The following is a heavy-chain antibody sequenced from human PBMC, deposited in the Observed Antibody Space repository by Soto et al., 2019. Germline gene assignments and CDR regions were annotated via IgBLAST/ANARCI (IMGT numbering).Heavy chain of an antibody. CDR3: ANIRDLYIYGYDY. CDR2: IKTQNDGGTT. D-gene: IGHD5-18*01. Sequence: GGSLRLSCAASGFTFTNAWFNWARQAPGKGLEWVGRIKTQNDGGTTDYAAPVKDRFTISRDNSKNTLYLQMNSLRAEDTAVYYCANIRDLYIYGYDYWGQGTLVTVSS. CDR1: GFTFTNAW. V-gene: IGHV3-15*07. J-gene: IGHJ4*02.